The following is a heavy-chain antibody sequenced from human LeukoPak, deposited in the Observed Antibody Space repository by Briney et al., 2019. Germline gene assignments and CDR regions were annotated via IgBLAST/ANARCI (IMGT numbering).Heavy chain of an antibody. CDR2: IVHDGSNK. V-gene: IGHV3-30*18. CDR3: AKGDGDYWYYGMDV. Sequence: VIVHDGSNKYHADSVKGRLTVSRDNSKNTLFLQMNSLRPEDTAVYYCAKGDGDYWYYGMDVWGQGTTVTVSS. J-gene: IGHJ6*02. D-gene: IGHD4-17*01.